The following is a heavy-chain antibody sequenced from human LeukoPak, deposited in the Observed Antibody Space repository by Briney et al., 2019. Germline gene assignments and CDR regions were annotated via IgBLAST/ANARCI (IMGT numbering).Heavy chain of an antibody. D-gene: IGHD1-1*01. CDR1: GYTFTDYI. Sequence: ASVKVSCKASGYTFTDYIVHWVRQAPGQGLECMGWINPKDGYTRYSQKFQGRVTMTADASINTAYMELNRLRSDDTAVYFCMRDVHNWNDDYWGPGTLLTVSS. CDR2: INPKDGYT. J-gene: IGHJ4*02. CDR3: MRDVHNWNDDY. V-gene: IGHV1-2*02.